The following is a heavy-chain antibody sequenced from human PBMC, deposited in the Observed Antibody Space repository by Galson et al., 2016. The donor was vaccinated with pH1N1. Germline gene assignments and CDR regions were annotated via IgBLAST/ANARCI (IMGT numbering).Heavy chain of an antibody. J-gene: IGHJ4*02. Sequence: SLRLSCAASRFTFSNYWMTWVRQAPGKGLEWVANIKEDGSKRYYVDPVKGRFTISRDNAKNSRYLQMNSLRAEDTAVYYCVKQIGGGDCYWGQGTLVTVSS. V-gene: IGHV3-7*03. D-gene: IGHD2-21*01. CDR3: VKQIGGGDCY. CDR1: RFTFSNYW. CDR2: IKEDGSKR.